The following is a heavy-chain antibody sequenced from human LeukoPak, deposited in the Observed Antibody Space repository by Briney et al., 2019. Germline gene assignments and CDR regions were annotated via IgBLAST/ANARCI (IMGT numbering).Heavy chain of an antibody. CDR1: GFTFSSYG. CDR3: AKDFHAYNYYYYMDV. V-gene: IGHV3-23*01. CDR2: ISGSGGST. Sequence: GGSLRLSCAASGFTFSSYGMSWVRQAPGKGLEWVSAISGSGGSTYYADSVKGRFTISRDNSKNTLYLQMNSLRAEDTAVYYCAKDFHAYNYYYYMDVWGKGTTVTVSS. J-gene: IGHJ6*03.